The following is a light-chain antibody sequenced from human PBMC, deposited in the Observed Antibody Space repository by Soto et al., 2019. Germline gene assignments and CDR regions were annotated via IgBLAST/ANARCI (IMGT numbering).Light chain of an antibody. V-gene: IGLV4-60*03. J-gene: IGLJ3*02. CDR3: ETWDSNTRV. CDR1: SGHSSYI. Sequence: QSVLTQSSSASASLGSSVKLTCTLSSGHSSYIIAWHQQQPGKAPRYLMKSEGSGSYNKGSGVPDRFSGSSSGADRYLTISNLQSEDEADYYCETWDSNTRVFGGGTQLTVL. CDR2: SEGSGSY.